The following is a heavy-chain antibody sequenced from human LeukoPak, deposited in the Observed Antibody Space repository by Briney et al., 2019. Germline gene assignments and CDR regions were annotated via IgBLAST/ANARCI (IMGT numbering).Heavy chain of an antibody. J-gene: IGHJ4*02. Sequence: ASVKVSCKTSGGTFSNYALSWVRQAPGQGLEWMGWINPNSGGTNYAQNFQGRVTMTRDTSISTAYMELSRLRSDDTAVYYCARDFGRSAAVIDYWGQGTLVTVSS. D-gene: IGHD4-17*01. CDR2: INPNSGGT. CDR3: ARDFGRSAAVIDY. CDR1: GGTFSNYA. V-gene: IGHV1-2*02.